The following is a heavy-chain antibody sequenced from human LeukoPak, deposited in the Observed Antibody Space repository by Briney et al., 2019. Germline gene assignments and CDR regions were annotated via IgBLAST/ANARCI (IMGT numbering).Heavy chain of an antibody. CDR3: ARGYYDSSGYWGKYFDY. D-gene: IGHD3-22*01. CDR2: IWYDGSNK. Sequence: GMSLRLSCAASGFTFSSYGMHWVRQAPGKGLEWVAVIWYDGSNKYYADSVKGRFTISRDNSKNTLYLQMNSLRAEDTAVYYCARGYYDSSGYWGKYFDYWGQGTLVTVSS. V-gene: IGHV3-33*01. CDR1: GFTFSSYG. J-gene: IGHJ4*02.